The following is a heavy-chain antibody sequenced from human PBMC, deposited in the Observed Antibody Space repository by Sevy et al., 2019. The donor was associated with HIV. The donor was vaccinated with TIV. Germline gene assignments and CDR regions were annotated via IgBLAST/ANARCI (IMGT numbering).Heavy chain of an antibody. J-gene: IGHJ4*02. CDR1: GYTFTPYG. V-gene: IGHV1-18*04. CDR3: ARNGGAAADTGDYFDY. CDR2: INPYNGNT. D-gene: IGHD6-13*01. Sequence: ASVKVYCKASGYTFTPYGICWVRQAPGQGLEWMGWINPYNGNTNYVQKFQGRVTMTTDTSTSTAYIELRSLRSDDTAVSYCARNGGAAADTGDYFDYRGQGTLVTVSS.